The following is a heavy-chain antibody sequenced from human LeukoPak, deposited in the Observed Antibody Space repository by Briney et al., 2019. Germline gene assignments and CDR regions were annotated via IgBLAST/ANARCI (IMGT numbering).Heavy chain of an antibody. J-gene: IGHJ3*02. D-gene: IGHD1-7*01. CDR1: GGSISSSSDY. CDR3: ASRGNYASKLWLFDI. Sequence: SETLSDTCTVSGGSISSSSDYWGWIRQPPGKGLEWIGSIYYSGSTNYNPSLKSRVTISVDTSKNQFSLKLSSVTAADTAVYYCASRGNYASKLWLFDIWGQGTMVTVSS. V-gene: IGHV4-39*07. CDR2: IYYSGST.